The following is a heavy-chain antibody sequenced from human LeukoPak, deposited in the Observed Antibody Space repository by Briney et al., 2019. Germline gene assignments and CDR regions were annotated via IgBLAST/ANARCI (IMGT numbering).Heavy chain of an antibody. CDR1: GGSISSYY. J-gene: IGHJ3*02. D-gene: IGHD3-10*01. CDR2: IYYSGST. Sequence: SETLSLTCAVSGGSISSYYWSWIRQPPGKGLEWIGYIYYSGSTNYNPSLKSRVTISVDTSKNQFSLKLSSVTAADTAVYYCARSFTVVRGVIIDAFDIWGQGTMVTVSS. CDR3: ARSFTVVRGVIIDAFDI. V-gene: IGHV4-59*08.